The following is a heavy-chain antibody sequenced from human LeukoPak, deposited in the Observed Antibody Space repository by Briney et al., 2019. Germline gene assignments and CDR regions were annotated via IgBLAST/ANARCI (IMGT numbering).Heavy chain of an antibody. Sequence: PGGSLRLSCAVSGFTFSSYGMHWVRQAPGKGLEWVAVISYDGSNKYYADSVKGRFTISRDNSKNTLYLQMNSLRAEDTAVYYCASSYGDRAFDIWGQGTMVTVSS. CDR1: GFTFSSYG. J-gene: IGHJ3*02. D-gene: IGHD3-10*01. CDR3: ASSYGDRAFDI. CDR2: ISYDGSNK. V-gene: IGHV3-30*03.